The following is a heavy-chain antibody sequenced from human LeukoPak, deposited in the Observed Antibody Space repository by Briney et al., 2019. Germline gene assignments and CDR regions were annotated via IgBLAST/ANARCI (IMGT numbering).Heavy chain of an antibody. J-gene: IGHJ4*02. V-gene: IGHV4-59*01. CDR2: IYYSGST. Sequence: SETLSLTCTVSGGSISSYYWSWIRQPPGKGLEWIGYIYYSGSTNYNPSLKSRVTISVDTSKNQFFLKLSSVTAADTAVYFFARDCSSTSCKAPFEYWGQGALVTVSS. CDR3: ARDCSSTSCKAPFEY. D-gene: IGHD2-2*01. CDR1: GGSISSYY.